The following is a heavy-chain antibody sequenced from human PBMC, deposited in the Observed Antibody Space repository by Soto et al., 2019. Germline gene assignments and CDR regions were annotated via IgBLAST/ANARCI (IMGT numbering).Heavy chain of an antibody. CDR2: IWYDGSNK. V-gene: IGHV3-33*01. CDR3: ARETSSGWYLADYYYGMDV. CDR1: GFTFSSYG. J-gene: IGHJ6*02. D-gene: IGHD6-19*01. Sequence: PGGSLILSCAAYGFTFSSYGMHWVRQAPGKGLEWVAVIWYDGSNKYYADSVKGRFTISRDNSKNTLYLQMNSLRAEDTAVYYCARETSSGWYLADYYYGMDVWGQGTTVTVSS.